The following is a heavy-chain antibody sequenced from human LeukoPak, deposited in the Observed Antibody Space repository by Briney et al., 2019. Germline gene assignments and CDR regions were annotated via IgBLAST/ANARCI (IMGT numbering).Heavy chain of an antibody. D-gene: IGHD2-15*01. CDR3: ARGENCSGGSCYSGGLDP. CDR2: INHSGST. CDR1: GGSFSGYY. J-gene: IGHJ5*02. V-gene: IGHV4-34*01. Sequence: ASETLSLTCAVYGGSFSGYYWSWIRQPPGKGLEWIGEINHSGSTNYNPSLKSRVTISVDTPKNQFSLKLSSVTAADTAVYYCARGENCSGGSCYSGGLDPWGQGTLVTVSS.